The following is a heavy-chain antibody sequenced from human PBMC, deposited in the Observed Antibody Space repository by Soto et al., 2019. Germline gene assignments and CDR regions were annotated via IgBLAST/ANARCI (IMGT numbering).Heavy chain of an antibody. V-gene: IGHV3-48*04. Sequence: PGGSLRLSCVASGFTFSDYVMNWVRQAPGKGLEWVSYISSTSSVKYYADPVKGRFTISRDNAKKSLYLQMKNLRPEDTAVYYCAGDQGGTYQNWFDPWGQGALVTVSS. J-gene: IGHJ5*02. CDR3: AGDQGGTYQNWFDP. CDR1: GFTFSDYV. CDR2: ISSTSSVK. D-gene: IGHD1-26*01.